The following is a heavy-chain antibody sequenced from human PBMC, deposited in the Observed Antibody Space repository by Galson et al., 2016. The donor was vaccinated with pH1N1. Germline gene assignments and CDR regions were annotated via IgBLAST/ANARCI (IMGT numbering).Heavy chain of an antibody. D-gene: IGHD3-3*01. J-gene: IGHJ3*01. V-gene: IGHV5-51*01. CDR2: IYPGDSDT. CDR3: ARRPRYHDFWSDYSYRAFDV. Sequence: LEYMGIIYPGDSDTRYSPSFQGQVTISADSSITTAYLQWSSLQASDTAMYYCARRPRYHDFWSDYSYRAFDVWGQGTMVTVPS.